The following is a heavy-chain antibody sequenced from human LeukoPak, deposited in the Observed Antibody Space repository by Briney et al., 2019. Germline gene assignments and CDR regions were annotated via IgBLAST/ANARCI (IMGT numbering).Heavy chain of an antibody. Sequence: GGSLRLSCAASGFTFGSYAMSWVRQAPGKGLEWVSAISGSGGSTYYADSVKGRFTISRDNSKNTLYLQMNSLRAEDTAVYYCAKDDEEIRGQFDYWGQGTLVTVSS. V-gene: IGHV3-23*01. CDR2: ISGSGGST. D-gene: IGHD3/OR15-3a*01. CDR3: AKDDEEIRGQFDY. CDR1: GFTFGSYA. J-gene: IGHJ4*02.